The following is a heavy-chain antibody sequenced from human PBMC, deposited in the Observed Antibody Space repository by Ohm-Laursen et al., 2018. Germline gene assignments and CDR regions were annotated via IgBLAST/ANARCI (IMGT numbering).Heavy chain of an antibody. D-gene: IGHD3-10*01. CDR2: ISSSGSTI. V-gene: IGHV3-11*01. CDR1: GFTFSDYY. Sequence: SLRLSCAASGFTFSDYYMSWIRQAPGKGLEWVSYISSSGSTIYYADSVKGRFTISRDNAKNSLYLHMNSLRAEDTAVYYCASEDITMVRGVILENWFDPWGQGTLVTVSS. CDR3: ASEDITMVRGVILENWFDP. J-gene: IGHJ5*02.